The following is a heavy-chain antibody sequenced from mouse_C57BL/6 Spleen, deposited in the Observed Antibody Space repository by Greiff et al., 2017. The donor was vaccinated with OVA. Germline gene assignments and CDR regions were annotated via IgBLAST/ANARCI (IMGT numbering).Heavy chain of an antibody. J-gene: IGHJ3*01. V-gene: IGHV1-64*01. Sequence: QVQLQQPGAELVKPGASVKLSCKASGYTFTSYWMHWVKQRPGQGLEWIGMIYPNSGSTNYNEKFKSKAKLTVDKSSSTAYMQLSSLTSEDSAVYYCASSLDCFFAYWGQGTLVTVSA. CDR2: IYPNSGST. CDR1: GYTFTSYW. CDR3: ASSLDCFFAY.